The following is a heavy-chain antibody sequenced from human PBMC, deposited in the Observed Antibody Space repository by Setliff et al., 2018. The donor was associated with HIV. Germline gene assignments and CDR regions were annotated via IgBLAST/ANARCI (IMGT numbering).Heavy chain of an antibody. V-gene: IGHV4-34*12. J-gene: IGHJ3*02. CDR2: IIHSGST. Sequence: SETLSLTCAVYGGSFSGYYWSWIRQPPGKGLEWIGEIIHSGSTNYNPSLKSRVTISVDTSKNQFSLKLSPVTAADTAAYYCARESLNLGELSSNPDASDIWGQGTMVTVSS. CDR3: ARESLNLGELSSNPDASDI. D-gene: IGHD3-16*02. CDR1: GGSFSGYY.